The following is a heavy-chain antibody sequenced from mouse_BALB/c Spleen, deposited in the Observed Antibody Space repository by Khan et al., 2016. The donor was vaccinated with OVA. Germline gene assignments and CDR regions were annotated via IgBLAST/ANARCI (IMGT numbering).Heavy chain of an antibody. CDR2: ISYSGST. CDR1: GYSITSGYG. Sequence: DVKLQESGPGLVKPSQSLSLTCTVTGYSITSGYGWNWIRQFPGNKLEWMGYISYSGSTNYNPSLKSRISITRDTSKNQFVLQLNAVTTEDTATNYCARTARKKYWGQGTTLTVSS. J-gene: IGHJ2*01. D-gene: IGHD1-2*01. V-gene: IGHV3-2*02. CDR3: ARTARKKY.